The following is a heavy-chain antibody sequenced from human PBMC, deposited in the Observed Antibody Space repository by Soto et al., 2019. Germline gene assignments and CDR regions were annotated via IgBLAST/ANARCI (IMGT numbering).Heavy chain of an antibody. J-gene: IGHJ6*02. Sequence: QVQLQESGPELVKPSQTLSLTCTVSGGSSSSGGYYWRWIRQHPGKGLEWIGYIYYSGSTYYNPSHKSRVTISVDTSKNQFSLTLSSVTAADTAVYYCASVTNGRMVRGVIIYYYGMDVWGQGTTVSVSS. D-gene: IGHD3-10*01. V-gene: IGHV4-31*03. CDR2: IYYSGST. CDR1: GGSSSSGGYY. CDR3: ASVTNGRMVRGVIIYYYGMDV.